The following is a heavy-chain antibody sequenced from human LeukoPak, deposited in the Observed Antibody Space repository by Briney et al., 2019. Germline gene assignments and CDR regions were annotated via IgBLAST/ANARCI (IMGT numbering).Heavy chain of an antibody. CDR1: GGSISSYY. Sequence: SETLSLTCTVSGGSISSYYWSGIRQPAGKGLEWIGRIYTSGSTNYNPSLKSRVTMSVDTSKNQFSLKLSSVTAADTAVYYCASLGIVVVPAEGYYMDVWGKGTTVTVSS. D-gene: IGHD2-2*03. J-gene: IGHJ6*03. CDR3: ASLGIVVVPAEGYYMDV. V-gene: IGHV4-4*07. CDR2: IYTSGST.